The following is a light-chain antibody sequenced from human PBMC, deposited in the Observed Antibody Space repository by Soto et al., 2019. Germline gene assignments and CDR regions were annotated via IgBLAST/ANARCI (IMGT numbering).Light chain of an antibody. Sequence: DIQMTQSPPSLSASVGDRVTITCRASQRIRNYLNWYQQKPGKAPKLLIYAASSLESGVPSRFSGSGSGTDFTLTISSLQPEDFATYYCQQSYIAPQWTFGQGTKVDIK. J-gene: IGKJ1*01. V-gene: IGKV1-39*01. CDR2: AAS. CDR3: QQSYIAPQWT. CDR1: QRIRNY.